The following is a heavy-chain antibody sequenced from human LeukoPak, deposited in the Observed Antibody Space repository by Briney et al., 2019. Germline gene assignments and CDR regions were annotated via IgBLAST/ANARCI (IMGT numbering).Heavy chain of an antibody. D-gene: IGHD2-2*01. CDR1: GYIFTSYY. V-gene: IGHV1-46*01. CDR2: INPSGGST. CDR3: ATGQLLFFTFDY. Sequence: ASVKVSCKASGYIFTSYYMHWVRQAPGQGREWMGIINPSGGSTNNAQKFQGRVTMTRDTSTSTVYMELSSLRSEDTAVYYCATGQLLFFTFDYWGQGTLVTVSS. J-gene: IGHJ4*02.